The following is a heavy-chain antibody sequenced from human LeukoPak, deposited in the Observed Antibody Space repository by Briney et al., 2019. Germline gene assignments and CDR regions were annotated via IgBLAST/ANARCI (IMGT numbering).Heavy chain of an antibody. CDR2: ISSSSSYI. CDR3: ARYCYDSIGQRDYFDY. CDR1: GFTFSSYS. V-gene: IGHV3-21*01. Sequence: GGSLRLSCAASGFTFSSYSMNWVRQAPGKGLEWVSSISSSSSYIYYADSVKGRFTISRDNAKNSLYLQMNSLRAEDTAVYYCARYCYDSIGQRDYFDYWGQGTLVTVSS. J-gene: IGHJ4*02. D-gene: IGHD3-22*01.